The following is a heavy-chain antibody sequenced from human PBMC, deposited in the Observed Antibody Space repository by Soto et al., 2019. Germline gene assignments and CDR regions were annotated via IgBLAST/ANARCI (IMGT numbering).Heavy chain of an antibody. D-gene: IGHD3-10*01. CDR2: VFYSGAT. CDR3: PRAGFSYGHLIF. Sequence: SETLSLTCNVSGGPIKTGDYYWNWIRQPPGKGLEWIGYVFYSGATNYSPSLKSRAAISMDTSKNQFSLSLTSVTAADTAVYYCPRAGFSYGHLIFWGQGVWVTVYS. CDR1: GGPIKTGDYY. J-gene: IGHJ4*02. V-gene: IGHV4-30-4*01.